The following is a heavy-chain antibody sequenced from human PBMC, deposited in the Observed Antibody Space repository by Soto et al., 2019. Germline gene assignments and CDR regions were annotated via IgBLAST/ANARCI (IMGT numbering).Heavy chain of an antibody. D-gene: IGHD6-19*01. Sequence: ASVKVSCKVSGYTLTELSMHWVRQAPGKGLEWMGGFDPEDGETIYAQKFQGRVTMTEDTSTDTAYMELSSLRSEDTAVYYCATVGWYGVLFDYWGQGTLVTVSS. CDR1: GYTLTELS. CDR3: ATVGWYGVLFDY. V-gene: IGHV1-24*01. J-gene: IGHJ4*02. CDR2: FDPEDGET.